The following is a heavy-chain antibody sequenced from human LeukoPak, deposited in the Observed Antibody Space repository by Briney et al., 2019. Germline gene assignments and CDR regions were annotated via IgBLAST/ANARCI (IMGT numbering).Heavy chain of an antibody. Sequence: SETLSLTCTVSGGSINCCYWSWIRQPPGKGLEWIGYIFYSGGANYNPSLKSRLTISLDTSKNQFSLKLRSVTVADTAVYYCVRDHYYDSSGYTFRHWGQGTLVSVSS. CDR3: VRDHYYDSSGYTFRH. J-gene: IGHJ1*01. D-gene: IGHD3-22*01. CDR2: IFYSGGA. V-gene: IGHV4-59*01. CDR1: GGSINCCY.